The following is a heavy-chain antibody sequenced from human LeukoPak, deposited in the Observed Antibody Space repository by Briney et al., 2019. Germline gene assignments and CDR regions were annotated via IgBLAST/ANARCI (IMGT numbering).Heavy chain of an antibody. CDR1: GGSFSGYY. CDR3: ARYYGSGSYRPSFDY. V-gene: IGHV4-34*01. J-gene: IGHJ4*02. D-gene: IGHD3-10*01. CDR2: INHSGST. Sequence: SETLSLTCAVYGGSFSGYYWSWIRQPPGKGLEWIGEINHSGSTNYNPSLKSRVTISVDTSKNQFSLKLSSVTAANTAVYYCARYYGSGSYRPSFDYWGQGTLVTVSS.